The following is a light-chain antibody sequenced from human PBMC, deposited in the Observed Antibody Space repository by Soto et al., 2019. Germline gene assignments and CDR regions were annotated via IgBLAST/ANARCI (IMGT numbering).Light chain of an antibody. CDR2: KAS. Sequence: DIQITQSPSTLYGSVGDRVTITCRASQTISSWLAWYQQTTGKAPKILIYKASTLKSGVPSRFRGSGSGTEFTLTISRLQPDDFATYYCQHYNSYSEAFGQGTKVDIK. CDR3: QHYNSYSEA. J-gene: IGKJ1*01. CDR1: QTISSW. V-gene: IGKV1-5*03.